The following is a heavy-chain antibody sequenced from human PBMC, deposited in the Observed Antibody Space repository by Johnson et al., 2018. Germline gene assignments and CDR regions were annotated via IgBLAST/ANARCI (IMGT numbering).Heavy chain of an antibody. J-gene: IGHJ6*03. CDR1: GFTFSSYA. CDR3: ARDSDIAGAGNYYCYYMDV. D-gene: IGHD6-19*01. V-gene: IGHV3-30*14. CDR2: ISYDGSNK. Sequence: QVQLVESGGGVVQPGRSLRLSCAASGFTFSSYAMHWVRQAPGKGLEWVAAISYDGSNKYYADSVKSRFTISRDNSKNTLYLQMNSRRAEDTAGYYCARDSDIAGAGNYYCYYMDVGGKGTTFTVSS.